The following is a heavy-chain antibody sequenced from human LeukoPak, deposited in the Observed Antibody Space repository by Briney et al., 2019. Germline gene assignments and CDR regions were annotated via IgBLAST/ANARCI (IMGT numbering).Heavy chain of an antibody. CDR3: ARETRSGFLVVVPVSNWFDP. D-gene: IGHD2-2*01. V-gene: IGHV4-59*12. CDR1: GGSISSYY. J-gene: IGHJ5*02. CDR2: IYYSGST. Sequence: KTSETLSLTCTVSGGSISSYYWSWIRQPPGKGLEWIGYIYYSGSTNYNPSLKSRVTISVDTSKNQFSLKLSSVTAADTAVYYCARETRSGFLVVVPVSNWFDPWGQGTLVTVSS.